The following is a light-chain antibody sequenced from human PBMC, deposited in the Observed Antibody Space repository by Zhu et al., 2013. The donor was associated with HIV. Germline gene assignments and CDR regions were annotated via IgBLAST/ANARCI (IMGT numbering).Light chain of an antibody. CDR1: QGISSG. V-gene: IGKV1-13*02. CDR2: DAS. J-gene: IGKJ3*01. Sequence: AIQLTQSPSSLSASVGDRVTITCRASQGISSGLAWYQHKPGKAPKLLIYDASSLKSGVPSRFSGSGSGTDYTLTIISLQPDDFATYYCQHVNSNAAFGPGTKVDV. CDR3: QHVNSNAA.